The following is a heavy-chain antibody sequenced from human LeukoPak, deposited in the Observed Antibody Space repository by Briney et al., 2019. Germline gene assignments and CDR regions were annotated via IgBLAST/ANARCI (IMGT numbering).Heavy chain of an antibody. CDR1: GFTFSSYS. D-gene: IGHD3-22*01. V-gene: IGHV3-21*01. Sequence: GGSLRLSCAASGFTFSSYSMNWVRQAPGKGLEWVSSISSSSSYIYYADSVKGRFTISRDSAKNSLYLQMNSLRAEDTAVYYCARESTDSSGYYSAAVDYWGQGTLVTVSS. J-gene: IGHJ4*02. CDR3: ARESTDSSGYYSAAVDY. CDR2: ISSSSSYI.